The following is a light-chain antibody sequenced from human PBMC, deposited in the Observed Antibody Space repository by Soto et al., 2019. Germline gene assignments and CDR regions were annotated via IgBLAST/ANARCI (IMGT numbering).Light chain of an antibody. Sequence: DIQMTQSPSTLSASVGDRVTNTCRASQSISSWLGWYQQKPGKAPKLLIYKASSLESGVPSRFSGSGSGTEFTLTISSLQPDDFAIYYCQQYKSFSLTFGGGTKVEIK. V-gene: IGKV1-5*03. CDR2: KAS. CDR1: QSISSW. J-gene: IGKJ4*01. CDR3: QQYKSFSLT.